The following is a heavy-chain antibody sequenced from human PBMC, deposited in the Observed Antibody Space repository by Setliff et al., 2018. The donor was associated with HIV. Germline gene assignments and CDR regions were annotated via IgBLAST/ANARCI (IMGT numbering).Heavy chain of an antibody. CDR3: ARGRSRYYYDGSGYYVDY. CDR2: ISAYKANT. J-gene: IGHJ4*02. D-gene: IGHD3-22*01. V-gene: IGHV1-18*01. Sequence: ASVKVSCKASGYTFTRYGISWVRQAPGQGLEWMGWISAYKANTNYAQKLQGRVTMTTDTSTSRAYMELRSLRSDDTAVYYCARGRSRYYYDGSGYYVDYWGQGTLVTVSS. CDR1: GYTFTRYG.